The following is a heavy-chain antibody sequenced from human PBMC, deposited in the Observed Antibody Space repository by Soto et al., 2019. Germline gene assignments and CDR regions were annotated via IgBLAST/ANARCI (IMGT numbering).Heavy chain of an antibody. CDR3: STCDYENNSDYRFDP. V-gene: IGHV4-34*01. CDR2: INHSGRV. D-gene: IGHD3-22*01. CDR1: GGSFSGHS. J-gene: IGHJ5*01. Sequence: SETLSLTCAVYGGSFSGHSWTWIRQSPGKGLDLIGDINHSGRVNYSPSLTSRVTISLDTSKNKFSLTLSAVTAADTAMYYCSTCDYENNSDYRFDPWGQGTLVTVSS.